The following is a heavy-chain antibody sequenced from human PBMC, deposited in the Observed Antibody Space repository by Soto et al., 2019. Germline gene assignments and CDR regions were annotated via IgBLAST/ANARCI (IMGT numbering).Heavy chain of an antibody. V-gene: IGHV1-2*02. D-gene: IGHD3-10*01. Sequence: QVQLVQSGAEVKKTGAPVTISCKASGNTFNMYYVHWVRQAPGQGLEWMGWINSYSGGTNYARKFQGRVTVTMDTSITTVYRDLTRLTSDDTAVYYCARGRTTGVDYWGQGTLVSVSS. J-gene: IGHJ4*02. CDR3: ARGRTTGVDY. CDR1: GNTFNMYY. CDR2: INSYSGGT.